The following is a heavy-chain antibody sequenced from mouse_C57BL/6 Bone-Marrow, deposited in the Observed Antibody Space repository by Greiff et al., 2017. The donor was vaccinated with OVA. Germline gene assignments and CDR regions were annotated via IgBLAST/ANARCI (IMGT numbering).Heavy chain of an antibody. CDR2: SRNKANDYTT. J-gene: IGHJ1*03. V-gene: IGHV7-1*01. Sequence: EVQLVESGGGLVQSGRSLRLSCATSGFTFSDFYMEWVRQAPGKGLEWIAASRNKANDYTTEYSASVKGRFIVSRDTSQSILYLQMNALRAEDTAIYYCARDVPLNWYFDVWGTGTTVTVSS. CDR3: ARDVPLNWYFDV. D-gene: IGHD5-1*01. CDR1: GFTFSDFY.